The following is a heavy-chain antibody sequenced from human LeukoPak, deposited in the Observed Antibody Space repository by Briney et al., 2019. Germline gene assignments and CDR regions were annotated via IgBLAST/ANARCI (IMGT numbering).Heavy chain of an antibody. CDR2: ISDSGGYT. V-gene: IGHV3-23*01. D-gene: IGHD2-21*01. CDR1: GFTFSNYA. Sequence: GGSLRLSCAVSGFTFSNYAMSWVRQAPGKGLDWVSVISDSGGYTFYADSVKGRFTISRDNSKNTLYLQMNSLRAEDTAVYYCAKLFGYYFDYWGQGTLVTVSS. CDR3: AKLFGYYFDY. J-gene: IGHJ4*02.